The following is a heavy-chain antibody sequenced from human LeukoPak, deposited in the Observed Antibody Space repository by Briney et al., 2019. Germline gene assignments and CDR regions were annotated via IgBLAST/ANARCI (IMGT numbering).Heavy chain of an antibody. V-gene: IGHV3-7*01. CDR1: GFTFSSYW. CDR2: IEQDGSEK. CDR3: ARAPARWGHCSGGSCYYGMDV. J-gene: IGHJ6*02. Sequence: PGGSLRLSCAASGFTFSSYWMSWVRQAPGKGLEWVANIEQDGSEKYYVDSVKGRFTISRDNAKNSLYLQMNSLRAEDAAVYYCARAPARWGHCSGGSCYYGMDVWGQGTTVTVSS. D-gene: IGHD2-15*01.